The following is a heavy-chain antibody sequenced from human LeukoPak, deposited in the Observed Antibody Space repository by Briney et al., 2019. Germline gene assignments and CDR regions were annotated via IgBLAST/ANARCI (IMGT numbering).Heavy chain of an antibody. V-gene: IGHV4-59*12. Sequence: PSETLSLTCTVSGGSIDNYYWSWIRQPPGKGLEWIGYIYYSGNTYYIPSLESRVTISVDRSKNQFSLKLSSVTAADTAVYYCARHLWSAYHKFDYWAREPWSPSPQ. CDR1: GGSIDNYY. J-gene: IGHJ4*02. CDR3: ARHLWSAYHKFDY. CDR2: IYYSGNT. D-gene: IGHD3-3*01.